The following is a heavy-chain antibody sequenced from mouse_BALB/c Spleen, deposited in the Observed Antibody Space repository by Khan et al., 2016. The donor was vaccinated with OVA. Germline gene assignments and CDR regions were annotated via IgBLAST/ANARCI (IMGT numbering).Heavy chain of an antibody. V-gene: IGHV3-1*02. CDR1: GYSITSGYS. Sequence: EVQLQESGPDLVKPSQSLSLTCTVTGYSITSGYSWHWIRQFPGNNLEWMGYIYYRGNINYNPSLKSRISIPRDTSKNQFFLQLTSVTTEDTATDYCARDCNYIDYWGQGTSVTVSS. CDR3: ARDCNYIDY. D-gene: IGHD2-1*01. CDR2: IYYRGNI. J-gene: IGHJ4*01.